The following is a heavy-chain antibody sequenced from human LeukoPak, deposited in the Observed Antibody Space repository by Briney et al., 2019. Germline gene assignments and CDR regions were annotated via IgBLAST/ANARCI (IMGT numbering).Heavy chain of an antibody. Sequence: KPGGSLRLSCAASGFIFSSYSMNWVRQAPGKGLEWVSSISSSSSYIYYADSVKGRFTISRDNAKNSLYLQMNSLRAEDTAVCYCAREDGAAVAGSWYFDLWGRGTLVTVSS. V-gene: IGHV3-21*01. D-gene: IGHD6-19*01. CDR1: GFIFSSYS. CDR2: ISSSSSYI. CDR3: AREDGAAVAGSWYFDL. J-gene: IGHJ2*01.